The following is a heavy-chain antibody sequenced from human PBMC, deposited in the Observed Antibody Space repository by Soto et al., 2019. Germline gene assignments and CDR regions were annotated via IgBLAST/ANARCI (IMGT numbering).Heavy chain of an antibody. CDR1: GGSISNSNHY. CDR3: ARRMGGYDTFDY. Sequence: SETLSLTCTVSGGSISNSNHYWGWIRQPPGKGLEWIVTSYYGGSTYYNPSLKSRVTISVDTSRNQFSLRLSSVTAADTAVYYCARRMGGYDTFDYWGQGTLVTVSS. V-gene: IGHV4-39*01. CDR2: SYYGGST. D-gene: IGHD5-12*01. J-gene: IGHJ4*02.